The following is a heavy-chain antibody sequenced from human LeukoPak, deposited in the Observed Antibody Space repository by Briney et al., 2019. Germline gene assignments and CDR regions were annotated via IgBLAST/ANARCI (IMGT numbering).Heavy chain of an antibody. CDR3: ARLASSGWSHCDY. D-gene: IGHD6-19*01. CDR2: IYYSGST. V-gene: IGHV4-59*08. J-gene: IGHJ4*02. Sequence: PSETLSLTCTVSGGSISGYYWSWIRQPPGKGPGWIGYIYYSGSTNYNPSLKSRVTISVDTSKNQSSLKMNSVTAADTAVYYCARLASSGWSHCDYWGQGTLVTVSS. CDR1: GGSISGYY.